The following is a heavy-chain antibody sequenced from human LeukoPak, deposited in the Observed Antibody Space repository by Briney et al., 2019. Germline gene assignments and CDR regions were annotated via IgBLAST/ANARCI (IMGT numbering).Heavy chain of an antibody. CDR1: GGSISSYY. Sequence: NPSETLSLTCTATGGSISSYYWSWIRQPPGKGLDCIGYIYYSGGTNYNPSLKSRVTISVDTSKNQFSLKLSSVTAADTAVYYCARLGFSNSGSYLAPSDYWGQGTLVTVSS. CDR3: ARLGFSNSGSYLAPSDY. J-gene: IGHJ4*02. V-gene: IGHV4-59*08. CDR2: IYYSGGT. D-gene: IGHD1-26*01.